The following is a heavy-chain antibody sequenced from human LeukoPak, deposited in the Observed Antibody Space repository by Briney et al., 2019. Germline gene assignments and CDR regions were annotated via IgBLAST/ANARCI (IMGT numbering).Heavy chain of an antibody. J-gene: IGHJ4*02. V-gene: IGHV1-3*01. CDR2: ISAGNGNT. CDR3: ATTLPDSNFDY. CDR1: GYTFTSYA. Sequence: GASVKVSCKASGYTFTSYAIHWVRQAPGQRLEWMGWISAGNGNTKYSQNFQGRVTFISNTSATTAFMELRSLRSDDTAVYYCATTLPDSNFDYWGQGTLVTVSS. D-gene: IGHD2-2*01.